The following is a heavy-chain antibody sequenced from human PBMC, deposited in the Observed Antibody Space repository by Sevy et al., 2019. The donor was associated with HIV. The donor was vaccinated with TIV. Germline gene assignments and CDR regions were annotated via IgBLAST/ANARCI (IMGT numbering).Heavy chain of an antibody. CDR2: IRYDGSDK. V-gene: IGHV3-30*02. CDR1: GFTFSNFG. D-gene: IGHD6-13*01. CDR3: AKDLAGPGRRYFDY. J-gene: IGHJ4*02. Sequence: GGSLRLSCTASGFTFSNFGMHWVRQVPGKGLEWVTFIRYDGSDKYYAASVKGRFTISRDDSKNTLYLQMDSLRAEDTAIYYCAKDLAGPGRRYFDYWGQGTLVTHSS.